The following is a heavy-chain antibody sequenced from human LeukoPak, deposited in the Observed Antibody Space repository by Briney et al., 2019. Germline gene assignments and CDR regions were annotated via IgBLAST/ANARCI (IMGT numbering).Heavy chain of an antibody. D-gene: IGHD6-19*01. Sequence: SETLSLTCAVSGGSISSNNWWNWVRQPPGKGLEWIGEIYHSGSTNYNPSLKSRVTISVDKSKNQFSLKLSSVTAADTAVYYCARGSSGYSSGWLDYWGQGTLVTVSS. V-gene: IGHV4-4*02. CDR1: GGSISSNNW. CDR3: ARGSSGYSSGWLDY. J-gene: IGHJ4*02. CDR2: IYHSGST.